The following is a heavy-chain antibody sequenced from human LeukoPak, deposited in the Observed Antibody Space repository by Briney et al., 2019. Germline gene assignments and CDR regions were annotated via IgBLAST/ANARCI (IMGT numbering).Heavy chain of an antibody. V-gene: IGHV4-31*03. J-gene: IGHJ4*02. D-gene: IGHD3-22*01. CDR3: ASSNYYDSSGYLRVFDY. CDR1: GGSLSSGGYY. CDR2: IYYSGST. Sequence: SETLSLTCTVSGGSLSSGGYYWSWIRQHPGKGLEWIGYIYYSGSTYYNPSLKSRVTISVDTSKNQFSLKLSSVTAADTAVYYCASSNYYDSSGYLRVFDYWGQGTLVTVSS.